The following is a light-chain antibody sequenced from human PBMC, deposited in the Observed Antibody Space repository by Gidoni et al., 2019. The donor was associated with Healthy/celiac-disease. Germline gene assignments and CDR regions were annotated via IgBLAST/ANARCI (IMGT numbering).Light chain of an antibody. J-gene: IGKJ4*01. Sequence: DIVMTQSPLSLPVTPGDPASSSCRSSQSLLHSNGYNYLDWYLQKPGQSPQLLIYLGSNRASGVPDRFSGSGSGTDFTLKISRVEAEDVGVYYCMQALQTPLTFGGGTKVEIK. CDR3: MQALQTPLT. CDR2: LGS. V-gene: IGKV2-28*01. CDR1: QSLLHSNGYNY.